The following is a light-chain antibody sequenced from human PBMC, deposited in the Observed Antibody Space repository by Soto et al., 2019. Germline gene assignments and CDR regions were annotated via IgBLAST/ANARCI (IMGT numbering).Light chain of an antibody. CDR1: QDISNY. CDR3: QQSYSTSIT. Sequence: DIQMTQSPSSLSASVGDRVTITCRASQDISNYLVWYQQKPGKAPKLLIYAASSLQSGVPSRFSGSGSGTDFTLTISSLQPEDFATYYCQQSYSTSITFGQGTRLEIK. CDR2: AAS. V-gene: IGKV1-39*01. J-gene: IGKJ5*01.